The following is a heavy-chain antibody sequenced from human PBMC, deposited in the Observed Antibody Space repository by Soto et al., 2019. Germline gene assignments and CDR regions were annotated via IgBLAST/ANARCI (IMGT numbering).Heavy chain of an antibody. D-gene: IGHD4-17*01. CDR2: FIPVFTTA. J-gene: IGHJ3*02. Sequence: QVQLVQSGAEVKKPGSSVKVSCKASGGSFSTYGISWVRQAPGQGLEWMGGFIPVFTTAKYAQKFQGRVSITADESTDTAYLELSSLRSEDTAVYFCAREGVDVSRTTVRHGALDIWGQGTVVTVSS. CDR3: AREGVDVSRTTVRHGALDI. CDR1: GGSFSTYG. V-gene: IGHV1-69*01.